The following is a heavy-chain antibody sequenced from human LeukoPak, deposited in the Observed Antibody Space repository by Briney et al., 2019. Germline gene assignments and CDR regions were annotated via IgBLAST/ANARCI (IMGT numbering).Heavy chain of an antibody. D-gene: IGHD3-22*01. CDR1: GFTFSSYT. CDR2: ISYDGGNK. Sequence: PGGSLRLSCAASGFTFSSYTMHWVRQALGKGLEWVAVISYDGGNKYYADSVKGRFTISRDNSKNTLYLQMNSLRAEDTAVYYCARNYYDSSGYRFDYWGQGTLVTVSS. CDR3: ARNYYDSSGYRFDY. J-gene: IGHJ4*02. V-gene: IGHV3-30-3*01.